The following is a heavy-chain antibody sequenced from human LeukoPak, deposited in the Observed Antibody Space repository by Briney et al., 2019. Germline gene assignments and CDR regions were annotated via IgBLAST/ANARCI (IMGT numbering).Heavy chain of an antibody. D-gene: IGHD1-26*01. CDR2: MKPNSGNT. J-gene: IGHJ4*02. CDR1: GYTFTSYD. CDR3: ARGRGSGSYKEEALWHFDY. Sequence: ASVKVSCKASGYTFTSYDINWVRQATGQGLEWMGWMKPNSGNTGYAQKFQGRVTITRNTSISTAYMELSSLRSEDTAVYYCARGRGSGSYKEEALWHFDYWGQGTLVTVSS. V-gene: IGHV1-8*03.